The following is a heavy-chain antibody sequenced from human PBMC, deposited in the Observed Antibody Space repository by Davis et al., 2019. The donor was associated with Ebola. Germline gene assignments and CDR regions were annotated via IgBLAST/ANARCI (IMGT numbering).Heavy chain of an antibody. Sequence: SETLSLTCTVSGGSISSYYWSWIRQPPGKGLEWIGYIYHSGSTYYNPSLKSRVTISVDRSKNQFSLKLSSVTAAETAVYYCASSPKTYYYDSSGHYDYWGQGTLVTVSS. D-gene: IGHD3-22*01. CDR2: IYHSGST. CDR3: ASSPKTYYYDSSGHYDY. CDR1: GGSISSYY. V-gene: IGHV4-59*12. J-gene: IGHJ4*02.